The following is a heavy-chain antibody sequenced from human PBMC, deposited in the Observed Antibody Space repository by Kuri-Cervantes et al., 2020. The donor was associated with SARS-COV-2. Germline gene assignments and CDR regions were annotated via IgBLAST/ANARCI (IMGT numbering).Heavy chain of an antibody. V-gene: IGHV4-34*01. Sequence: SQTLSLTCAVYGGSFSGYYWSWIRQPPGKGLEWIGSIYYSGSTYYNPSLKSRVTISVDTSKNQFSLKLSSVTAADTAVYYCARLFGALTTVTTDWFDPWGQGTLVTVSS. J-gene: IGHJ5*02. CDR1: GGSFSGYY. CDR2: IYYSGST. CDR3: ARLFGALTTVTTDWFDP. D-gene: IGHD4-11*01.